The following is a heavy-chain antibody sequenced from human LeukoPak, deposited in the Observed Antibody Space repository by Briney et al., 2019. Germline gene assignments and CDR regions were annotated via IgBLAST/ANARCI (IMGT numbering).Heavy chain of an antibody. CDR3: ARSYRPVHY. CDR1: GGSFSGYY. CDR2: INHSGST. J-gene: IGHJ4*02. V-gene: IGHV4-34*01. Sequence: SETLSLTRAVYGGSFSGYYWSWIRQPPGKGLEWIGEINHSGSTNYNPSLKSRVTISVDTSKNQFSLKLSSVTAADTAVYYCARSYRPVHYWGQGTLVTVSS. D-gene: IGHD3-16*02.